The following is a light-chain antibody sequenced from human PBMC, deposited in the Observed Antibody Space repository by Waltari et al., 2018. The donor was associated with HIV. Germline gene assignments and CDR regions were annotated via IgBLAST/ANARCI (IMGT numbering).Light chain of an antibody. V-gene: IGLV2-14*01. CDR3: SSYTSSTFYV. J-gene: IGLJ1*01. CDR2: EVS. CDR1: SSDVGGYNY. Sequence: SALTQPASVSGSPGQSTTLSCPATSSDVGGYNYVSWYQQPPGKAPKLMIYEVSNRPSGVSNRFSGSKSGNTASLTISGLQAEDEADYYCSSYTSSTFYVFGTGTKVTVL.